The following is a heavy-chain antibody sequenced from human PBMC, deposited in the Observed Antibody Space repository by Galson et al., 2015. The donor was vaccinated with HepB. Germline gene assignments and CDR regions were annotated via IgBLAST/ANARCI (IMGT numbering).Heavy chain of an antibody. V-gene: IGHV3-30*04. CDR1: GFTFSSYA. CDR3: ARGKPGYYGGNDYYYYGMDV. D-gene: IGHD4-23*01. J-gene: IGHJ6*02. CDR2: ISYDGSNK. Sequence: SLRLSCAASGFTFSSYAMHWVRQAPGKGLEWVAVISYDGSNKYYADSVKGRFTISRDNSKNTLYLQMNSLRAEDTAVYYCARGKPGYYGGNDYYYYGMDVWGQGTTVTVSS.